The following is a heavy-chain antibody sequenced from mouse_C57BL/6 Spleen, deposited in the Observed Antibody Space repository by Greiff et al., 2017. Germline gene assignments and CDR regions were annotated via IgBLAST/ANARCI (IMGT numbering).Heavy chain of an antibody. V-gene: IGHV5-6*01. Sequence: EVKLQESGGDLVKPGGSLKLSCAASGFTFSSYGMSWVRQTPDKRLEWVATISSGGSYTYYPDSVKGRFTISRDNAKNTLYLQMSSLKSEDTAMYYCARHEGDGYYRYFDYWGQGTTLTVSS. CDR2: ISSGGSYT. J-gene: IGHJ2*01. CDR3: ARHEGDGYYRYFDY. D-gene: IGHD2-3*01. CDR1: GFTFSSYG.